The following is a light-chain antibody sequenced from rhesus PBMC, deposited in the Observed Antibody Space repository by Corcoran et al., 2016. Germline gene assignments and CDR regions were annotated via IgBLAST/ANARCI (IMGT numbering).Light chain of an antibody. CDR1: QGISKY. CDR3: LQDYTTPYS. V-gene: IGKV1-25*01. CDR2: DAS. Sequence: DIQMTQSPSSLSASVGDTVTITCQASQGISKYLVWYQQKPGKAPNLLIYDASTLQSGVPSRFIGSGSGTDFTLTISSLQPEDFATYYCLQDYTTPYSFGQGTKVEIK. J-gene: IGKJ2*01.